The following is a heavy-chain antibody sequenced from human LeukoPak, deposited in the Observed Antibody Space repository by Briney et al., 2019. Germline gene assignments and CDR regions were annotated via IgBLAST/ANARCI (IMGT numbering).Heavy chain of an antibody. CDR2: MNPSSGYT. CDR1: GYPFTTYD. J-gene: IGHJ2*01. Sequence: ASVKVSCKASGYPFTTYDINWVRKATGQGLEWMGWMNPSSGYTGYSQKFQGRVTMTRNTSITTAYRELSSLRSEDTAVYYCARISDHNWYFDLRGRGTLVTVSS. D-gene: IGHD1-14*01. V-gene: IGHV1-8*01. CDR3: ARISDHNWYFDL.